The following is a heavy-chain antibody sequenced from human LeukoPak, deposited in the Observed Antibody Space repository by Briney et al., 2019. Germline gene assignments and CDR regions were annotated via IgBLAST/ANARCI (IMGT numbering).Heavy chain of an antibody. D-gene: IGHD2-2*01. J-gene: IGHJ5*02. CDR2: FDPEDGET. Sequence: GASVKVSCKVSGYTLTELSMHWVRQAPGKGLEWMGGFDPEDGETIYAQKFQGRVTMTEDTSTDTAYMELSSLRSEDTAVYYCAVIVVVPAARNNWFDPWGQGTLVTVSS. V-gene: IGHV1-24*01. CDR1: GYTLTELS. CDR3: AVIVVVPAARNNWFDP.